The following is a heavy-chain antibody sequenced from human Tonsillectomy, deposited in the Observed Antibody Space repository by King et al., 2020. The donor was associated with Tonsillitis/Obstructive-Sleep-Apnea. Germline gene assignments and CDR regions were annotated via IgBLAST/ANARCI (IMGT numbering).Heavy chain of an antibody. CDR2: IKDSGGS. J-gene: IGHJ6*02. CDR1: GGSFSGYY. Sequence: VQLQQWGAGLLKPSETLSRTCAVYGGSFSGYYWSWIRQPPGKGLEWIGEIKDSGGSNYNPSLKSRVTISVDTSKNQLSRNLSSATAADTAVYYCARGSYNYNAMDVWGQGTTVTVSS. CDR3: ARGSYNYNAMDV. V-gene: IGHV4-34*01.